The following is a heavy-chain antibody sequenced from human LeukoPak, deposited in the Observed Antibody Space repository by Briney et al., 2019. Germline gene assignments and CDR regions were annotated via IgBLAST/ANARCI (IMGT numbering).Heavy chain of an antibody. Sequence: ASVKVSCKASGYTFTGYYIHWVRQAPGQGLEWMGWVNPNDGGTNYAQEFQGRVTMTWDTSITTAYMELSSLTSDDTAVYYCARDLDSSWTGYFQPWGQGTLVTVSS. V-gene: IGHV1-2*02. CDR2: VNPNDGGT. CDR1: GYTFTGYY. D-gene: IGHD6-13*01. J-gene: IGHJ1*01. CDR3: ARDLDSSWTGYFQP.